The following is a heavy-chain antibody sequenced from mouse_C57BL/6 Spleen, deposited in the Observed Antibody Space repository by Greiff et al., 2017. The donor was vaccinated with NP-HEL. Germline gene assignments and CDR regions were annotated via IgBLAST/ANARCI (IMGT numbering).Heavy chain of an antibody. CDR3: ARLWRAMDY. J-gene: IGHJ4*01. Sequence: DVKLVESGGDLVKPGGSLKLSCAASGFTFRSYGMSWVRQTPDKRLEWVATISSGGSYTYYPDSVKGRFTISRDNAKNTLYLQMSSLKSEDTAMYYCARLWRAMDYWGQGTSVTVSS. D-gene: IGHD1-1*02. V-gene: IGHV5-6*02. CDR1: GFTFRSYG. CDR2: ISSGGSYT.